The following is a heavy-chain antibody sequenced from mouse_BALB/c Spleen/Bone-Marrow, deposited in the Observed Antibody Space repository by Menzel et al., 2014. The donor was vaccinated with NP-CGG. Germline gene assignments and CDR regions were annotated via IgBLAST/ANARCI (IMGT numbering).Heavy chain of an antibody. J-gene: IGHJ2*01. V-gene: IGHV1-4*02. D-gene: IGHD1-2*01. CDR1: GYTFNGYT. CDR2: IVPRSGNT. CDR3: AREDITTADFDY. Sequence: QVQLKQSASELARPGASVRLSCRASGYTFNGYTMQWVKQRPGQGLEWIGYIVPRSGNTDYNQKFKDKTTLTADKSSNTAYMQLSRLTSEDSAVYYCAREDITTADFDYWGQGTTLTVSS.